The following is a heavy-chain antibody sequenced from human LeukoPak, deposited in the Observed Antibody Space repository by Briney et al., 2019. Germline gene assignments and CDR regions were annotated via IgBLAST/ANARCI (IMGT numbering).Heavy chain of an antibody. Sequence: SQTLSLTCAISGDSVSSNSVTWNWIRQSLSRGLEWLGRTYYRSTWYNDYAVSVRGRITVSPDTSKNQFSLHLNSVTPEDTAVYYCARRLTQYDCFDPWGQGILVTVSS. CDR2: TYYRSTWYN. J-gene: IGHJ5*02. CDR1: GDSVSSNSVT. V-gene: IGHV6-1*01. D-gene: IGHD2-2*01. CDR3: ARRLTQYDCFDP.